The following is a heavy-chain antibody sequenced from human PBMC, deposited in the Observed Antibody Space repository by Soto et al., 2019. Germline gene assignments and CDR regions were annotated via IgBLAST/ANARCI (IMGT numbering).Heavy chain of an antibody. CDR1: GYTFTSYD. CDR3: ARGRSAYYYDSSGYHDY. V-gene: IGHV1-8*01. CDR2: MNPNSGNT. Sequence: QVQLVQSGAEVKKPGASVKVSCKASGYTFTSYDINWVRQATGQGLEWMGWMNPNSGNTGYAQKFQGRVTMTRNTSISTAYMELSSLRSEDTAVYYCARGRSAYYYDSSGYHDYWGQGTLVTVSS. J-gene: IGHJ4*02. D-gene: IGHD3-22*01.